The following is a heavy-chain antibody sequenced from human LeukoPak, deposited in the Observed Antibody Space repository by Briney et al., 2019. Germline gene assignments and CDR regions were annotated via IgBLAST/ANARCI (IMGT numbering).Heavy chain of an antibody. CDR1: GFTFSNYD. V-gene: IGHV3-23*01. D-gene: IGHD3-10*01. CDR3: AKRGSYFGGFDY. CDR2: VTGGGDTT. J-gene: IGHJ4*02. Sequence: GSLRLSCTASGFTFSNYDMSWVRQAPGKGLEWVSAVTGGGDTTYYADSVKGRFTISRDNSKSTLYLQMNSLRAGDTAVYYCAKRGSYFGGFDYWGQGTLVTVSP.